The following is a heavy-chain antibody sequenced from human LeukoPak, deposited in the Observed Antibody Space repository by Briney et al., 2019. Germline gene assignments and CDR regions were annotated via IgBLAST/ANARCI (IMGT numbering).Heavy chain of an antibody. CDR3: ARGDWAPFDY. V-gene: IGHV3-7*01. CDR2: IDRDGGGK. D-gene: IGHD2-21*02. CDR1: GFTFSDYW. Sequence: GGSLRLSCAASGFTFSDYWMNWVRQAPGKGLEWVANIDRDGGGKYYLDSVKGRSTISRDNAKSSLYLQIDSLRAEDTAVYYCARGDWAPFDYWGQGSLLTVSS. J-gene: IGHJ4*02.